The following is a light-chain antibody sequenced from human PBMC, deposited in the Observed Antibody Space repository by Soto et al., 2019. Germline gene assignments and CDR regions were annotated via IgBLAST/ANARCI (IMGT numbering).Light chain of an antibody. CDR2: YDS. V-gene: IGLV3-21*04. Sequence: SYELTQPPSVSVAPGKTARITCGGNNIGSKSVHWYRQKPGQAPVLVIYYDSDRPSGIPERFSGSNSGNTATLTISRVEAGDEADYYCQVWDSSSDHPDWVFGGGTKLTVL. J-gene: IGLJ3*02. CDR3: QVWDSSSDHPDWV. CDR1: NIGSKS.